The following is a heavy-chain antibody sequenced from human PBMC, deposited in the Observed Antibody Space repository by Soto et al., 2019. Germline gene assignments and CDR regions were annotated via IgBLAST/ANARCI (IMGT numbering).Heavy chain of an antibody. CDR3: AKGTSFGALRKKYNWFDP. V-gene: IGHV3-23*01. CDR2: ISGSGGST. CDR1: GFTFSSYA. J-gene: IGHJ5*02. Sequence: GGSLRLSCAASGFTFSSYAMSWVRQAPGKGLEWVSAISGSGGSTCYADSVEGRFTISRDNSKNTLYLQMNSLRAEDTAVYYCAKGTSFGALRKKYNWFDPWGQGTLVTVSS. D-gene: IGHD3-16*01.